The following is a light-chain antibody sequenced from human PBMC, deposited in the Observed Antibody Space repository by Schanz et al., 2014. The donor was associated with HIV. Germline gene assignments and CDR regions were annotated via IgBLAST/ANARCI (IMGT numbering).Light chain of an antibody. CDR1: SSNIGSNN. Sequence: QSVLTQPPSASGTPGQRVTISCSGSSSNIGSNNIQWYQQFPGTAPKLLIHTNNQRPSGVPGRFSGSKSGTSASLAISGLQSEDEADYYCAAWDDSLNGVIFGGGTKLTVL. CDR3: AAWDDSLNGVI. V-gene: IGLV1-44*01. CDR2: TNN. J-gene: IGLJ2*01.